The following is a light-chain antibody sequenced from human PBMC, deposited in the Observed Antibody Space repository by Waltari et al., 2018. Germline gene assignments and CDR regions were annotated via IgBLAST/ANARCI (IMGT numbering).Light chain of an antibody. V-gene: IGKV1-NL1*01. Sequence: DLQMPQSPSSLSASVGDRVNITCRASQCIRNYLACYQHNPAKAPILLIYDASRLERGVPSSYSGSGAAAADSLTTNNLQPDDVVSVYCQQYYDTPRVTFGHGTTVDIK. CDR1: QCIRNY. CDR3: QQYYDTPRVT. CDR2: DAS. J-gene: IGKJ3*01.